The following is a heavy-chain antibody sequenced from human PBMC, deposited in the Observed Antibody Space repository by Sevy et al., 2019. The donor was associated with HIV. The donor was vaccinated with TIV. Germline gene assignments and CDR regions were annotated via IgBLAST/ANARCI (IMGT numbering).Heavy chain of an antibody. CDR3: AREKSGGGACYHFDN. CDR1: GLTFDDFG. D-gene: IGHD2-21*02. Sequence: GGSLRLSCAASGLTFDDFGMSWVRHAPGKGLEWVASINWDGGSTTYADSVKGRFTISRDNAKNSLGVQMNRRRADDAALYYCAREKSGGGACYHFDNWGQGTLVTVSS. J-gene: IGHJ4*02. V-gene: IGHV3-20*04. CDR2: INWDGGST.